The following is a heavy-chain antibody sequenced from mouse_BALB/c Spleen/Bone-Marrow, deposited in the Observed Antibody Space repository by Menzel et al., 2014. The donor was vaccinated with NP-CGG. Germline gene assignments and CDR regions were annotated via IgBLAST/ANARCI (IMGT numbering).Heavy chain of an antibody. CDR3: ARRRDMYEAGFPL. CDR1: GFNIKDSY. Sequence: VQLQQSGAELVKPAASVRLSCTASGFNIKDSYMHWVEQRPEQGLEWIGRIDPANGNTKYGPKFQGKATIALDTSSNTAYVQLQSLTSGDSAVFFCARRRDMYEAGFPLWGRGTVVSVST. CDR2: IDPANGNT. V-gene: IGHV14-3*02. J-gene: IGHJ3*01. D-gene: IGHD2-14*01.